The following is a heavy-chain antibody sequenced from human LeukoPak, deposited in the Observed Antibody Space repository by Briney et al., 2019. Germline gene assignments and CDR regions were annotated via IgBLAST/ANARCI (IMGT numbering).Heavy chain of an antibody. V-gene: IGHV3-23*01. CDR3: AKRGVVIRVILGGFHKEAYYFDS. CDR2: ISDRGSRT. J-gene: IGHJ4*02. CDR1: GITLSNYG. D-gene: IGHD3-10*01. Sequence: AGGSLRLSCADSGITLSNYGMRWVRQAPGKGLERVARISDRGSRTNYADSVKGSFTLSTDHPKNTLYLQMNSLRAEDTAVYFCAKRGVVIRVILGGFHKEAYYFDSWAQGALATVSS.